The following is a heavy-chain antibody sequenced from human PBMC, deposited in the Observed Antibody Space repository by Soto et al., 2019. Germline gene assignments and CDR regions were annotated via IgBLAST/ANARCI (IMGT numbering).Heavy chain of an antibody. CDR2: IYDTGISGYTPST. CDR1: GGSITSSY. CDR3: ARHGSSSWYVDWFDP. Sequence: SETLSLTCTVSGGSITSSYWSWIRRPPGKGLEWIAYIYDTGISGYTPSTSYNPSLKSRVTMSVDTSKNQFSLKLSSVTAADTAVYYCARHGSSSWYVDWFDPWGKGTLVTSPQ. D-gene: IGHD6-13*01. V-gene: IGHV4-59*08. J-gene: IGHJ5*02.